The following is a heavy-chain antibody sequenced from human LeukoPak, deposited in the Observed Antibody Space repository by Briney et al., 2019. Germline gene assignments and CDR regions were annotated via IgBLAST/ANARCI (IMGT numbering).Heavy chain of an antibody. CDR2: ISGSGGST. CDR1: GFTFSSYA. Sequence: GGSLRLSCAASGFTFSSYAMSWVRQAPGKGLEWVSAISGSGGSTYYADSVKGRFTISRDNSRNTLYLQMGSLRAEDTAVYYCAKKASLVSPGNYFDYWGQGTLVTVSS. D-gene: IGHD2-2*01. J-gene: IGHJ4*02. CDR3: AKKASLVSPGNYFDY. V-gene: IGHV3-23*01.